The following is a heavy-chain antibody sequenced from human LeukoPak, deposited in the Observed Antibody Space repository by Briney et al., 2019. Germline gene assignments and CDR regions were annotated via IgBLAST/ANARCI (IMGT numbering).Heavy chain of an antibody. Sequence: SETLSLTCTVSGGSISSGYSYWGWIRQPPGKRLEWIGSIYPSGSTFYNPSLKSRVTISVDTSKNQFYLKVNSVTAADTAVYYCASPRDTAAVVAATAGYFDLWGRGTQVTVSS. J-gene: IGHJ2*01. CDR2: IYPSGST. CDR3: ASPRDTAAVVAATAGYFDL. V-gene: IGHV4-38-2*02. CDR1: GGSISSGYSY. D-gene: IGHD2-15*01.